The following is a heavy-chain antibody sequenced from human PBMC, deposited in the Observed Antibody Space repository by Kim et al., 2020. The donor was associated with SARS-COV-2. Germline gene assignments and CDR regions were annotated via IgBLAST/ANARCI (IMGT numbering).Heavy chain of an antibody. CDR3: ARHAPPPLYFDMDI. CDR1: GYTFASYW. CDR2: IFPGDSHT. V-gene: IGHV5-51*01. Sequence: GESLKISCKGSGYTFASYWIGWVRQMPGKGLEWMGIIFPGDSHTKYGPSFQGRATIPADKSLNTVNLHWTSLKASDSAINYCARHAPPPLYFDMDIWGQGTAVTVSS. J-gene: IGHJ6*02.